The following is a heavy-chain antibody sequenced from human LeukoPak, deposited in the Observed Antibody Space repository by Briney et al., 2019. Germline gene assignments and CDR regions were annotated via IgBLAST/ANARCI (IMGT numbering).Heavy chain of an antibody. CDR2: ISSRSSYI. J-gene: IGHJ4*02. Sequence: GGSLRLSCAASGFTFSSYGMHWVRQAPGKGLEWVSSISSRSSYIDYADSLKGRFTISRDNAKNSLYLQMNSLRAEDTAVHYCARGKEPVAGSLSHFDYWGQGTLVTVSS. D-gene: IGHD6-19*01. CDR3: ARGKEPVAGSLSHFDY. V-gene: IGHV3-21*01. CDR1: GFTFSSYG.